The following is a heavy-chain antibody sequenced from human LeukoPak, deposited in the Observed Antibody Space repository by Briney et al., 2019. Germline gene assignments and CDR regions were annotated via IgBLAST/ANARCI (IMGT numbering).Heavy chain of an antibody. V-gene: IGHV1-2*02. Sequence: ASVKVSCKASGYTFTGYYMHWVRQAPGQGLEWMGWINPNSGGTNYAQKFQGRVTMTRDTSISTAYMELSRLRSDDTAVYYCARLPLGYSYGYPFDYWGQGTLVTVSS. D-gene: IGHD5-18*01. J-gene: IGHJ4*02. CDR1: GYTFTGYY. CDR3: ARLPLGYSYGYPFDY. CDR2: INPNSGGT.